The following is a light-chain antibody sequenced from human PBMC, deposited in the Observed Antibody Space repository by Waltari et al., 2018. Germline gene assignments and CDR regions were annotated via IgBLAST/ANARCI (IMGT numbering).Light chain of an antibody. CDR3: QHYVRLPAT. V-gene: IGKV3-20*01. CDR2: GAS. Sequence: EIVLTQSPGRLSSSPGERVTLSCMASQSVSRALAWYQQKPGQAPRLLIFGASNRATGIPDRFSGSGSETDFSLTISRLEPEDFAVYYCQHYVRLPATFGRGTKVEIK. J-gene: IGKJ1*01. CDR1: QSVSRA.